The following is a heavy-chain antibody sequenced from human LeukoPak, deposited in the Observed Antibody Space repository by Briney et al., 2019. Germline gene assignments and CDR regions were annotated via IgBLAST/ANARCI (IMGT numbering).Heavy chain of an antibody. V-gene: IGHV1-8*01. CDR2: MNPNSGNT. CDR1: GYTFTSYD. D-gene: IGHD1-26*01. CDR3: ARPPDSGRYAYYFDY. Sequence: GASVKVSCKASGYTFTSYDINWVRQATGQGLEWMGWMNPNSGNTGYAQKFQGRVTMTRDTSTSTVYMELSSLRSEDTAVYYCARPPDSGRYAYYFDYWGQGTLVTVSS. J-gene: IGHJ4*02.